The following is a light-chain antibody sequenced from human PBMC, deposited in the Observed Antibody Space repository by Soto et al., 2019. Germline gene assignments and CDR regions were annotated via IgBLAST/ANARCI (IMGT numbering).Light chain of an antibody. J-gene: IGLJ1*01. Sequence: QSALTQPASVSGSPGQSIAISCTGTSSDVGGYNYVSWYQQLPGKAPKLLISEVSNRPSGVSHRFSGSKSGNTAYLTISGLQAEDEADYYCSSYRTGGPFVFGTGTKVTVL. CDR3: SSYRTGGPFV. CDR2: EVS. CDR1: SSDVGGYNY. V-gene: IGLV2-14*01.